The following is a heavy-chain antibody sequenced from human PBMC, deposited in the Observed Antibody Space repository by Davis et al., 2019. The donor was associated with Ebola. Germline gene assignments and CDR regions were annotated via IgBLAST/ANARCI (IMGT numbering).Heavy chain of an antibody. CDR1: GYTFTSYD. D-gene: IGHD5-18*01. CDR2: MNPNSGNT. V-gene: IGHV1-8*01. Sequence: AASVKVSCKASGYTFTSYDINWVRQATGQGLEWMGWMNPNSGNTGYAQKFQGRVTMTRNTSISTAYMELSSLRSEDTAVYYCARYVNTAMVSYYYGMDVWGKGTTVTVSS. CDR3: ARYVNTAMVSYYYGMDV. J-gene: IGHJ6*04.